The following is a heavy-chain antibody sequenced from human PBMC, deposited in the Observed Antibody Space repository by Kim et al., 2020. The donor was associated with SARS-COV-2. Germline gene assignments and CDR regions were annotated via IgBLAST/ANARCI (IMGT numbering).Heavy chain of an antibody. Sequence: GGSLRLSCAASGFSFSSYKMNWVRQAPGKGLEWVSVISSNSASIYYADSVKGRFTISRDNTKNSLYLQMNSLRVEDTAVYYCTTQLFSVAGNYWGQGTLLTLSS. J-gene: IGHJ4*02. D-gene: IGHD6-19*01. CDR3: TTQLFSVAGNY. CDR2: ISSNSASI. V-gene: IGHV3-21*01. CDR1: GFSFSSYK.